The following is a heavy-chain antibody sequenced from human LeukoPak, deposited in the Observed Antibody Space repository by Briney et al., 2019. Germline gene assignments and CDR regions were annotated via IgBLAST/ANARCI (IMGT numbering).Heavy chain of an antibody. D-gene: IGHD3-9*01. CDR1: GGTFSSYA. Sequence: SVKVSCKASGGTFSSYAISWVRQAPGQGLEWMGGIIPIFGTANCAQKFQGRVTITADESTSAAYMELSSLRSEDTAVYYCARDPPTTYYDILTGYSPVPDWFDPWGQGTLVTVSS. CDR2: IIPIFGTA. V-gene: IGHV1-69*13. CDR3: ARDPPTTYYDILTGYSPVPDWFDP. J-gene: IGHJ5*02.